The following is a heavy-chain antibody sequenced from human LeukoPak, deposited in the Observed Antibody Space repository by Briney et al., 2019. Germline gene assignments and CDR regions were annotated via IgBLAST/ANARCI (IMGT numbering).Heavy chain of an antibody. CDR3: ARGVRNWDIDY. CDR2: ISPIFGTA. V-gene: IGHV1-69*13. CDR1: GGTFSSYA. J-gene: IGHJ4*02. D-gene: IGHD7-27*01. Sequence: GASVKVSCKASGGTFSSYAISWVRQAPGQGLEWMGGISPIFGTANYAQKFQGRVTITADESTSTAYMELSSLRSEDTAVYYCARGVRNWDIDYWGQGTLVTVSS.